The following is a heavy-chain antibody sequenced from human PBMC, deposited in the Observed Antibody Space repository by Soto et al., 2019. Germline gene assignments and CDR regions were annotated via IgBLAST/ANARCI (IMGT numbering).Heavy chain of an antibody. CDR1: GDSVSSNSAA. CDR3: AREIRRGIAAAGGFDY. J-gene: IGHJ4*02. V-gene: IGHV6-1*01. CDR2: TYYRSKWYN. Sequence: SPTLSLTCAISGDSVSSNSAAWNWIRQSPSRGLEWLGRTYYRSKWYNDYAVSVKSRITINPDTSKNQFSLQLNSVTPEDTAVYYCAREIRRGIAAAGGFDYWGQGTLVTVSS. D-gene: IGHD6-13*01.